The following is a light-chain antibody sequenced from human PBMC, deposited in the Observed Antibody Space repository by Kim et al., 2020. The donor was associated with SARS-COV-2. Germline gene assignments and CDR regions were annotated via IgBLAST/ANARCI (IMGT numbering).Light chain of an antibody. CDR1: NIGTKS. CDR3: QVWDSSSDHLV. Sequence: APGKTGRINCGGDNIGTKSVHWYQQKPGPAPVLVVYYDSDRPSGIPERFSGSNSGNTATLTISRVEAGDEADYYCQVWDSSSDHLVFGGGTKLTVL. CDR2: YDS. J-gene: IGLJ3*02. V-gene: IGLV3-21*03.